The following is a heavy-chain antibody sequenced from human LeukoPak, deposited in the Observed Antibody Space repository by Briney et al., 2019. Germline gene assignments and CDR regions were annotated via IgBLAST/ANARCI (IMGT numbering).Heavy chain of an antibody. CDR1: GFMFSSYW. Sequence: GGSLRLSCAASGFMFSSYWMSWVRQAPGKGLEWVANIKQDGSEKYYVDSVKGRFTISRDNAKNSLYLQMNSLRAEDTAVYYCARGGGSGSYYHYYYYYGMDVWGQGTTVTVSS. CDR3: ARGGGSGSYYHYYYYYGMDV. CDR2: IKQDGSEK. V-gene: IGHV3-7*01. D-gene: IGHD3-10*01. J-gene: IGHJ6*02.